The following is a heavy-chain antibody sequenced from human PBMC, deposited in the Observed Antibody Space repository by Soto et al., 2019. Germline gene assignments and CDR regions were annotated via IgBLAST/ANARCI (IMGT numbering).Heavy chain of an antibody. CDR3: ARAGYSSFLYYYYYGMDV. Sequence: PGGSLRLSCAASGFTFSSYAMHWVRQAPGKGLEWVAVISYDGSNKYYADSVKGRFTISRDNSKNTLYLQMNSLRAEDTAVYYCARAGYSSFLYYYYYGMDVWGQGTTVTSP. V-gene: IGHV3-30-3*01. D-gene: IGHD6-13*01. CDR1: GFTFSSYA. CDR2: ISYDGSNK. J-gene: IGHJ6*02.